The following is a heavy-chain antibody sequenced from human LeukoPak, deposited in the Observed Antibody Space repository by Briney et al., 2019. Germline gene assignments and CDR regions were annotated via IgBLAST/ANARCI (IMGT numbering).Heavy chain of an antibody. D-gene: IGHD2-2*01. V-gene: IGHV4-34*01. CDR3: ARRSTSCLDY. J-gene: IGHJ4*02. Sequence: SETLSLTCAVYGGSFSGYYWSWIRQPPGKGLEWIGEINHSGSTNYNPSLKSRVTISVDTSKNQFSLKLRSVTAADTAVYYCARRSTSCLDYWGQGTLVTVSS. CDR2: INHSGST. CDR1: GGSFSGYY.